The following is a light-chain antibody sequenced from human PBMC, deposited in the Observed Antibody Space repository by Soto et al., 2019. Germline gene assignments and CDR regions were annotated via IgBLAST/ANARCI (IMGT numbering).Light chain of an antibody. CDR2: EGR. J-gene: IGLJ2*01. CDR3: CSYAGGSTFVI. V-gene: IGLV2-23*03. CDR1: SSDVGSYNL. Sequence: QSVLTQPASVSGSPGQSITISCIGTSSDVGSYNLVSWYQQRPGKAPKLMIYEGRKRPSGVSNRFSGSKSGNTASLTISGLQAEDEADYYCCSYAGGSTFVIYGGGTKVTVL.